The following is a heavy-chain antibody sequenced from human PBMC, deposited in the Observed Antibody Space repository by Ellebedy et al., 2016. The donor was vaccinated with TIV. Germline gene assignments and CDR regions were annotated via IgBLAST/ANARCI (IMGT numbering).Heavy chain of an antibody. CDR3: ARDGDYNDYESYDAFDI. J-gene: IGHJ3*02. D-gene: IGHD4-11*01. V-gene: IGHV3-30-3*01. CDR1: GFPFRSYA. Sequence: GESLKISXEASGFPFRSYAMNWVRQAPGKGLEWVAYISYDGSTKFYGDSVRGRFSISRDNSKDTVYLQMNSLRTEDTAVYYCARDGDYNDYESYDAFDIWGRGTMVTVSS. CDR2: ISYDGSTK.